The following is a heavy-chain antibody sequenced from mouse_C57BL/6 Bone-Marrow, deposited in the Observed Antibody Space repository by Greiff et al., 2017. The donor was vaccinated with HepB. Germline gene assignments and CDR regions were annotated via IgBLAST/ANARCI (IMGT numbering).Heavy chain of an antibody. D-gene: IGHD1-1*01. V-gene: IGHV1-62-2*01. J-gene: IGHJ3*01. CDR2: FYPGSGSI. Sequence: VKLMESGAELVKPGASVKLSCKASGYTFTEYTIHWVKQRPGQGLEWIGWFYPGSGSIKYNEKFKDKATLTADKSSSTVYMNLSRLTSEDSAVYFCARHEVNYYYGSREFAYWGQGTLVTVSA. CDR3: ARHEVNYYYGSREFAY. CDR1: GYTFTEYT.